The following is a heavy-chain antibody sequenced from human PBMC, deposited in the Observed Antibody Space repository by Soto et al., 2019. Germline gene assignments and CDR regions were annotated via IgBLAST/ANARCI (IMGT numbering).Heavy chain of an antibody. V-gene: IGHV3-48*02. J-gene: IGHJ6*02. CDR1: GFTFSSYS. CDR3: ARAYYDFWSGYSYYYGMDV. D-gene: IGHD3-3*01. Sequence: GGSLRLSCAASGFTFSSYSMNWVRQAPGKGLEWVSYISSSSSTIYYAGSVKGRFTISRDNAKNSLYLQMNSLRDEDTAVYYCARAYYDFWSGYSYYYGMDVWGQGTTVTVSS. CDR2: ISSSSSTI.